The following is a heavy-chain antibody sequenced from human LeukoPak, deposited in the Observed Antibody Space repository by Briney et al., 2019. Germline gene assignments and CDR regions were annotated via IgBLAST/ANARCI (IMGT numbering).Heavy chain of an antibody. J-gene: IGHJ3*02. CDR2: IYYSGST. V-gene: IGHV4-59*12. Sequence: PSETLSLTCTVSGGSISTYYWSWIRQPPGKGLEWIGYIYYSGSTNYNPSLKSRVTISVDTSKNQFSLKLSSVTAADTAVYYCARDTGEYCSSTSCYSIAAAGAFDIWGQGTMVTVSS. CDR1: GGSISTYY. CDR3: ARDTGEYCSSTSCYSIAAAGAFDI. D-gene: IGHD2-2*01.